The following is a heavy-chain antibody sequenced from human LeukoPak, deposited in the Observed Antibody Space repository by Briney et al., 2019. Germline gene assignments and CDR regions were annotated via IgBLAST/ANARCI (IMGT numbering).Heavy chain of an antibody. CDR2: INSDGINT. J-gene: IGHJ5*02. CDR3: ARNNWFGEFENWFDP. Sequence: GGSLRLSCAASGFTFSNYWMHWVRQAPGKGLVWVSRINSDGINTSYADSVKGRFTISRDNAKNSLYLQMNSLRAEDTAVYYCARNNWFGEFENWFDPWGQGTLVTVSS. V-gene: IGHV3-74*01. D-gene: IGHD3-10*01. CDR1: GFTFSNYW.